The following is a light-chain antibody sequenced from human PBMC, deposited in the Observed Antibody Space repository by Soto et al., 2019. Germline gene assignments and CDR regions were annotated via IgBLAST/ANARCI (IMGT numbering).Light chain of an antibody. CDR1: SSDVGNYDY. CDR2: AVS. Sequence: QSVLTQPASVSGSPGQSITISCTGTSSDVGNYDYVSWYQQYPGKGPKLMIYAVSRRPSGVSNRFSGSKSGNTASLTISGLQAEDEADYYCTSYTPSSTYVFGTGTKLTVL. V-gene: IGLV2-14*03. CDR3: TSYTPSSTYV. J-gene: IGLJ1*01.